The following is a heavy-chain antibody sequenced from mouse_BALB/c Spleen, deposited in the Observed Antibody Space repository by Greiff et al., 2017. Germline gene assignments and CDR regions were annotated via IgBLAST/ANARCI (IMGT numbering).Heavy chain of an antibody. V-gene: IGHV7-3*02. Sequence: DVHLVESGGGLVQPGGSLRLSCATSGFTFTDYYMSWVRQPPGKALEWLGFIRNKANGYTTEYSASVKGRYIVSRDTSQSILYLQMNALRAEDTAIYYCARDGVYYRGQGTSVTVSS. CDR1: GFTFTDYY. D-gene: IGHD2-1*01. CDR3: ARDGVYY. J-gene: IGHJ4*01. CDR2: IRNKANGYTT.